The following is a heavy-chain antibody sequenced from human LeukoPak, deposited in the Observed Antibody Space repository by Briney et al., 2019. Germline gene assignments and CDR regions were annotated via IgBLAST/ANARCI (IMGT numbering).Heavy chain of an antibody. CDR1: GFTVSSNY. V-gene: IGHV3-53*01. CDR3: ARDPGFVDYYYYYMDV. J-gene: IGHJ6*03. Sequence: PGGSLRLSCAASGFTVSSNYMSWVRQAPRKGLEWVSGIYSGGSTYYADSAKGRFTISRDNSKNTLYLQMNSLRAEDTAVYYCARDPGFVDYYYYYMDVWGKGTTVTVSS. CDR2: IYSGGST. D-gene: IGHD3-10*01.